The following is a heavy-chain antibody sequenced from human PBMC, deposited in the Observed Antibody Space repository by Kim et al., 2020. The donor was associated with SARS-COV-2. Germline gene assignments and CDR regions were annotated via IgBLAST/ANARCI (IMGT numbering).Heavy chain of an antibody. Sequence: SETLSLTCTVSGGSISSYYWSWIRQPPGKGLEWIGYIYYSGSTNYNPSLKSRVTISVDTSKNQFSLKLSSVTAADTAVYYCARDHGPDSGSYFDYWGQGTLVTVSS. CDR1: GGSISSYY. D-gene: IGHD1-26*01. CDR2: IYYSGST. V-gene: IGHV4-59*01. CDR3: ARDHGPDSGSYFDY. J-gene: IGHJ4*02.